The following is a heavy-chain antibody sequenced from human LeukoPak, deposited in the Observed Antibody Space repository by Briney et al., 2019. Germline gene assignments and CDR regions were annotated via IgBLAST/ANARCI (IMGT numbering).Heavy chain of an antibody. D-gene: IGHD2-15*01. CDR1: GGSISSYY. Sequence: SETLSLTCTVSGGSISSYYWSWIRQPPGKGLEWIGYIYYSGSTNYNPSLKSRVTISVDTSKNQFSLKLSPVTAADTAVYYCARHLAGGSHGAFDIWGQGTMVTVSS. V-gene: IGHV4-59*08. CDR2: IYYSGST. J-gene: IGHJ3*02. CDR3: ARHLAGGSHGAFDI.